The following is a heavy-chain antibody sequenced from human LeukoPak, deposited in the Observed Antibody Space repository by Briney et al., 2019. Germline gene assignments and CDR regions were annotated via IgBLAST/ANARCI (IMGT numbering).Heavy chain of an antibody. CDR3: ARLGGYYYDSSGYYPPYYFDY. V-gene: IGHV4-59*08. D-gene: IGHD3-22*01. Sequence: PSETLSLTCTVSGGSISSYYWSWVRQPPGKGLEWIGYIYYSGSTNYNPSLKSRVTISVDTSKNQFSLKLSSVTAADTAVYYCARLGGYYYDSSGYYPPYYFDYWGQGTLVTVSS. CDR2: IYYSGST. CDR1: GGSISSYY. J-gene: IGHJ4*02.